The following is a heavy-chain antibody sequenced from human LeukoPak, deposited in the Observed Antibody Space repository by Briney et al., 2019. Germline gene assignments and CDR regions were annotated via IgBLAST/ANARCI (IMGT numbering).Heavy chain of an antibody. J-gene: IGHJ4*02. CDR3: ARRTAAPGSSWYLFDY. V-gene: IGHV2-5*02. D-gene: IGHD6-13*01. CDR2: IYWDDDK. Sequence: SGPTLVKPTQTLTLTCTFSGFSLSTSGVGVGWIRQPRGKALECLAHIYWDDDKRYSPSLKSRLTITKDTSKNQVVLTMTNMDPVDTATYYCARRTAAPGSSWYLFDYWGQGTLVTVSS. CDR1: GFSLSTSGVG.